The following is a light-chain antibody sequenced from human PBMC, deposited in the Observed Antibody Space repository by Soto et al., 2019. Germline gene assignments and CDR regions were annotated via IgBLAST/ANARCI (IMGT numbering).Light chain of an antibody. V-gene: IGKV3-20*01. CDR1: QSVSSSS. J-gene: IGKJ4*01. CDR3: QQYGRSPLT. Sequence: EIVLTQSPGTLSLSPGERATLSCRASQSVSSSSLAWYQQKPGQAPRLLIYGASSRATGIPDRFSGSGSGTDFALTISSLEPEEFAVYYCQQYGRSPLTFGGGTKVEIK. CDR2: GAS.